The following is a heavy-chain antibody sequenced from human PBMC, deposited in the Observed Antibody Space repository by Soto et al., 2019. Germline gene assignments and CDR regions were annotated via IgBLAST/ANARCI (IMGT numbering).Heavy chain of an antibody. CDR1: GYSISSGYY. CDR2: IYHSGST. CDR3: ARDYNYYVSDY. D-gene: IGHD3-22*01. V-gene: IGHV4-38-2*02. Sequence: SETLSLTCAVSGYSISSGYYWGWIRQPPGKGLEWIGSIYHSGSTYYNPSLKSRVTISVDTSKNQFSLKLSSVTAADTAVYYCARDYNYYVSDYWGQGTLVTVS. J-gene: IGHJ4*02.